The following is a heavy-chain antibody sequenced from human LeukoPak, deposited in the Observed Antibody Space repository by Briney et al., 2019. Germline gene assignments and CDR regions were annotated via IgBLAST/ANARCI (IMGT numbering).Heavy chain of an antibody. CDR3: ATAVVTDPYFDS. Sequence: GESLKISCKTSGYNFNTYWIGWVRQMPGKGLEWMGIIYPGDSDTRYCPPFQGQVTTSADKSVSTAYLQWSSLKAPDTAMYYCATAVVTDPYFDSWGQGTLVTVSS. CDR2: IYPGDSDT. CDR1: GYNFNTYW. D-gene: IGHD4-23*01. V-gene: IGHV5-51*01. J-gene: IGHJ4*02.